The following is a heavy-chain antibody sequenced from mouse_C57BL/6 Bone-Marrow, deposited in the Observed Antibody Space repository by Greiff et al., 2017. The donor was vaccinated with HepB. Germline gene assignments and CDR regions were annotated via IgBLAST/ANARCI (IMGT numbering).Heavy chain of an antibody. CDR1: GYTFTDYE. V-gene: IGHV1-15*01. J-gene: IGHJ3*01. D-gene: IGHD1-1*01. CDR3: TRTGDYYYGSSYGFAY. Sequence: VQRVESGAELVRPGASVTLSCKASGYTFTDYEMHWVKQTPVHGLEWIGAIDPETGGTAYNQKFKGKAILTADKSSSTAYMELRSLTSEDSAVYYCTRTGDYYYGSSYGFAYWGQGTLVTVSA. CDR2: IDPETGGT.